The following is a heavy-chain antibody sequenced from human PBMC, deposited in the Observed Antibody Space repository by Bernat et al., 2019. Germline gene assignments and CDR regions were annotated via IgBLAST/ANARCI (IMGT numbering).Heavy chain of an antibody. CDR2: IYSGGST. CDR1: GFTVSSNY. D-gene: IGHD3-22*01. Sequence: EVQLVESGGGLVQPGESLRLSCAASGFTVSSNYMSWVRQAPGKGLEWVSVIYSGGSTYYADSVKGRFTISRDNSKNTLYLQMNSLRAEDTAVYYCARVRREYYYDSSGYYGYWGQGTLVTVSS. J-gene: IGHJ4*02. V-gene: IGHV3-66*01. CDR3: ARVRREYYYDSSGYYGY.